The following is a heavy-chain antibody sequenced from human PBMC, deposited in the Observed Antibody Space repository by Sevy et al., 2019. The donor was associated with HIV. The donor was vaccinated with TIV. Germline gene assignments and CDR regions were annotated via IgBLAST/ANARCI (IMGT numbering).Heavy chain of an antibody. Sequence: ASGKVSCKASGYTFTGYYMHWVRQAPGQGLEWMGRINPNSGGTNYAQKFQGRVTMTRDTSISTAYMELSRLRSDDTAVYYCARTVVPQYYYDSSGYYRDFDYWGQGTLVTVSS. J-gene: IGHJ4*02. CDR2: INPNSGGT. D-gene: IGHD3-22*01. CDR1: GYTFTGYY. CDR3: ARTVVPQYYYDSSGYYRDFDY. V-gene: IGHV1-2*06.